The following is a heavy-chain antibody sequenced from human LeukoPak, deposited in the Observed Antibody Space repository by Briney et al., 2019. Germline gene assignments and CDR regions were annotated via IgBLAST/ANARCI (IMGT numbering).Heavy chain of an antibody. D-gene: IGHD2-2*01. CDR3: AVTRYCSSTSCYGNWFDP. Sequence: ASVKVSCKASGYTFTSYYMHWVRQAPGLGLEWMGIINPSGGSTSYAQKFQGRVTMTRDMSTSTVYMELSSLRSEDTAVYYCAVTRYCSSTSCYGNWFDPWGQGTLVTVSS. J-gene: IGHJ5*02. CDR1: GYTFTSYY. CDR2: INPSGGST. V-gene: IGHV1-46*01.